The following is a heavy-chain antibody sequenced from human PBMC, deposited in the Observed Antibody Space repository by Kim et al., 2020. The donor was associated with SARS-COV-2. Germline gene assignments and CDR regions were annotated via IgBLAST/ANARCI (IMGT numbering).Heavy chain of an antibody. V-gene: IGHV5-51*01. Sequence: GESLKISCEASGYRFTDKWLGWVRQRPGKGLEWVGAIYPGDSDDYYGPTFQGHVTISVDRSISKAYLQWSSLKASDSAMYYCARLEGGIVTPLDFWGQGTLVNVSS. CDR3: ARLEGGIVTPLDF. D-gene: IGHD2-21*01. J-gene: IGHJ4*02. CDR2: IYPGDSDD. CDR1: GYRFTDKW.